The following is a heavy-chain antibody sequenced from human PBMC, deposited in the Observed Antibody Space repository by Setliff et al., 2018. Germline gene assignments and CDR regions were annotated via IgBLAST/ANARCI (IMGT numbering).Heavy chain of an antibody. Sequence: PSETLSLTCTVSGDSISNYYWNWIRQPAGKGLEWIGRIYNPSLKSRVTMSIDTSKNQLSLKLSSVTAADTAVYYCARSMIQRNYYCGLDVWGQGTTVTVSS. V-gene: IGHV4-4*07. CDR3: ARSMIQRNYYCGLDV. D-gene: IGHD3-16*01. J-gene: IGHJ6*02. CDR2: I. CDR1: GDSISNYY.